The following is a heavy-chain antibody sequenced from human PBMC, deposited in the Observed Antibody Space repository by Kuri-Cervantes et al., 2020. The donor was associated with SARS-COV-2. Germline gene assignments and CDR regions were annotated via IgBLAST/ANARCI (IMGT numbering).Heavy chain of an antibody. J-gene: IGHJ6*03. D-gene: IGHD2-2*01. CDR3: AKCRVVPAQRGLYYMDV. CDR1: GFTFSSYG. V-gene: IGHV3-23*01. CDR2: ISGSGGST. Sequence: GESLKISCAASGFTFSSYGMHWVRQAPGKGLEWVSAISGSGGSTYYADSVKGRFTISRDNSKNTLYLQMNSLRPEDTAVYYCAKCRVVPAQRGLYYMDVWGKGTTVTVSS.